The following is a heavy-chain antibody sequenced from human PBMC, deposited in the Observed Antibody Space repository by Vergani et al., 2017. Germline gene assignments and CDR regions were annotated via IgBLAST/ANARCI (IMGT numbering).Heavy chain of an antibody. J-gene: IGHJ6*02. V-gene: IGHV4-4*02. CDR1: GGSISSSNW. CDR2: IYHSGST. D-gene: IGHD1-20*01. Sequence: QVQLQESGPGLVKPSGTLSLTCAVSGGSISSSNWWRWVRQPPGKGLEWSGEIYHSGSTNYNPSLKSRVTISVDKSKNQFSLKLSSVTAADTAVYYCARFLTGTTIYYYYGMDVWGQGTTVTVSS. CDR3: ARFLTGTTIYYYYGMDV.